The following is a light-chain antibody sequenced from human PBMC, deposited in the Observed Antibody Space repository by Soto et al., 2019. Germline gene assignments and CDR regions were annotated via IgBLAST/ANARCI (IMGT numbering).Light chain of an antibody. CDR1: QSVRSSY. V-gene: IGKV3-20*01. CDR3: QQYGSSPLT. CDR2: GAS. Sequence: EIVLTQSPATLSLSPGERATLSCRASQSVRSSYLACYQQQPGQAPRLLIYGASSSATGIADRCSGSGAGTYFTLTISRLEPEDVVLYYCQQYGSSPLTFGGGTKVDIK. J-gene: IGKJ4*01.